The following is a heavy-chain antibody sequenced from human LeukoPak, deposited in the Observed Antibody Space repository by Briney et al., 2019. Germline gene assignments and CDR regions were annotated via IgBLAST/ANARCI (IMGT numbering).Heavy chain of an antibody. D-gene: IGHD6-19*01. CDR1: GGTFSSYA. V-gene: IGHV1-69*13. Sequence: VKVSCKASGGTFSSYAISWVRQAPGQGLEWMGGIIPIFGTANYAQKFQGRVTITADESTSTAYMELSSLRSEDTAVYYCARVQGSGWYVLEDAFDIWGQGTMVTVSS. CDR2: IIPIFGTA. CDR3: ARVQGSGWYVLEDAFDI. J-gene: IGHJ3*02.